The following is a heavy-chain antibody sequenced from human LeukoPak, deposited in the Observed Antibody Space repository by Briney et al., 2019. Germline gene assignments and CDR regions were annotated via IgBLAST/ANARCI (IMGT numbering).Heavy chain of an antibody. Sequence: SGTLSLTCAVSGGSISSSNWWSWVRQHPGKGLEWIGYICYNGNTYYNPSLKSRITISIDTSKNQFSLKLSSVTAADTAVYYCARGSSSGWYRGALDYWGQGTLVTVSS. CDR2: ICYNGNT. V-gene: IGHV4-4*02. D-gene: IGHD6-19*01. J-gene: IGHJ4*02. CDR3: ARGSSSGWYRGALDY. CDR1: GGSISSSNW.